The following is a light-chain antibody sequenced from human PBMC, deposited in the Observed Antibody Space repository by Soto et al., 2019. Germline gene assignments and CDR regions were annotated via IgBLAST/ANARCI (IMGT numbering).Light chain of an antibody. Sequence: DIQMTQSPSSLSASVGDRVTITCRASQGIGNNLAWYQQKPGKVPKVLIYTASTLHSGVPSRFSGSGSGTDFTHTINSLQPEDVATYCCQKYDSVPWSFGQVTRVEI. CDR2: TAS. V-gene: IGKV1-27*01. J-gene: IGKJ1*01. CDR3: QKYDSVPWS. CDR1: QGIGNN.